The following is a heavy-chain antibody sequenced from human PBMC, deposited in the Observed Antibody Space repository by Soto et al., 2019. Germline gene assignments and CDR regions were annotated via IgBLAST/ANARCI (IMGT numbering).Heavy chain of an antibody. J-gene: IGHJ6*04. CDR1: GGSSSSGGCC. Sequence: SETLCLTCTVAGGSSSSGGCCWIWNRQHPGKGLEWIGYIYYSGSTNYNPSLKSRVTISVDTSKNQFSLKLSSVTAADTAVYYCARDPGYYGPGSYSTSDVWGKGTTVPVSS. CDR3: ARDPGYYGPGSYSTSDV. CDR2: IYYSGST. V-gene: IGHV4-61*08. D-gene: IGHD3-10*01.